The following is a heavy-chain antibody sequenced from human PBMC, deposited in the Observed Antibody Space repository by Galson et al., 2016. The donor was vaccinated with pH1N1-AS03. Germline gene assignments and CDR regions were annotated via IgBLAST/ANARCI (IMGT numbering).Heavy chain of an antibody. CDR1: GASISSYY. CDR3: ARLLGWKPTQGYYGMDV. J-gene: IGHJ6*02. Sequence: LSLTCTVSGASISSYYWSWIRQPPGKGLEWIGHIFYSESTNYNPSLKGRVTMSVDTSMSQFSLRLTSVTAADTAVYYCARLLGWKPTQGYYGMDVWGQGTTVTVSS. V-gene: IGHV4-59*01. CDR2: IFYSEST. D-gene: IGHD7-27*01.